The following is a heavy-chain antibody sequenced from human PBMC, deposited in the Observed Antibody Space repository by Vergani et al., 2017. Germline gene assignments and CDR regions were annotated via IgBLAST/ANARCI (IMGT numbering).Heavy chain of an antibody. CDR2: IYWDHDK. V-gene: IGHV2-5*02. J-gene: IGHJ4*02. Sequence: QITLKESGPTLVKPTQTLTLTCTFSGFSLSTSGVGVGWIRQPPGKALEWLALIYWDHDKRYSPSLKSRLTITKDTSKNQVVLTMTNMDPVDTATYYCAHRPVVAARPGAAHFDYWGQGTLVTVSS. D-gene: IGHD6-6*01. CDR1: GFSLSTSGVG. CDR3: AHRPVVAARPGAAHFDY.